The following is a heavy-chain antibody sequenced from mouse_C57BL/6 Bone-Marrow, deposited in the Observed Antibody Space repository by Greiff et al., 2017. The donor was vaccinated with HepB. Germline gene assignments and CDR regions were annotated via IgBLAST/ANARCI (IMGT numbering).Heavy chain of an antibody. D-gene: IGHD3-1*01. CDR2: INPSSGYT. Sequence: VQLQESGAELARPGASVKMSCKASGYTFTSYTMHWVKQRPGQGLEWIGYINPSSGYTKYNQKFKDKATLTADKSSSTAYMQLSSLTSEDSAVYYCARGGYANYAMDYWGQGTSVTVSS. V-gene: IGHV1-4*01. CDR3: ARGGYANYAMDY. J-gene: IGHJ4*01. CDR1: GYTFTSYT.